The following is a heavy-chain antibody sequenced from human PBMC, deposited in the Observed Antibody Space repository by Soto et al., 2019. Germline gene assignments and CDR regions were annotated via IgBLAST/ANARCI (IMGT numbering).Heavy chain of an antibody. CDR3: AKDLLTTGNHPDY. D-gene: IGHD4-17*01. Sequence: PGPSLRLSCPASVFTSSRYAVSWVCQAPGKGLEWVSAIRGSGGRTYYAASVKGRFTISRDNSKNTLYLQVNSLRAEDTAVYYCAKDLLTTGNHPDYCGQGTLVTVYS. CDR2: IRGSGGRT. J-gene: IGHJ4*02. V-gene: IGHV3-23*01. CDR1: VFTSSRYA.